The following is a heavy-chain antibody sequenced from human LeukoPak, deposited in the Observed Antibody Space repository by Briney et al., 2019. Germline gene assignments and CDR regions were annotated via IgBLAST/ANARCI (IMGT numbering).Heavy chain of an antibody. CDR3: ARLKGYSSGWYPSYYFDY. J-gene: IGHJ4*02. CDR1: GGSISSSY. CDR2: IYYTGST. V-gene: IGHV4-59*08. Sequence: SETLSLTCTVSGGSISSSYWSWIRQPPGKGLEWIGYIYYTGSTNYNSSLKSRVTISVDTSKNQFSLKLSSVTAAGTAVYYCARLKGYSSGWYPSYYFDYWGQGTLVTVSS. D-gene: IGHD6-19*01.